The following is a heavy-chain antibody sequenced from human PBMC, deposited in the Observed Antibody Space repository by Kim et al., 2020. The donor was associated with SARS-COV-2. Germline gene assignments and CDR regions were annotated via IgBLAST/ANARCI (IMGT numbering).Heavy chain of an antibody. CDR1: GFTFDDYG. CDR2: INCNSGST. V-gene: IGHV3-20*01. D-gene: IGHD3-16*01. CDR3: ARGRGTHTRHYFDF. J-gene: IGHJ4*02. Sequence: GGSLRLSCAASGFTFDDYGMNWVRQAPGKGLEWVSGINCNSGSTTSADSVKGRFTISKDNAENSLYLQMHMQRAEDTALYVCARGRGTHTRHYFDFWGQGALVTVSS.